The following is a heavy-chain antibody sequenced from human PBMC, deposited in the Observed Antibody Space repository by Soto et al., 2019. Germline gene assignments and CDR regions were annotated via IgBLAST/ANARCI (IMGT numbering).Heavy chain of an antibody. Sequence: GGSLRLSCAASGFTVSSNYMSWVRQAPGKGLEWVSVIYSGGSTYYADSVKGRFTISRDNSKNTLYLQMNSLRAEDTAVYYCARAPITIFGVVAYGMDVWGQGTTVTVSS. CDR2: IYSGGST. CDR3: ARAPITIFGVVAYGMDV. CDR1: GFTVSSNY. D-gene: IGHD3-3*01. J-gene: IGHJ6*02. V-gene: IGHV3-53*01.